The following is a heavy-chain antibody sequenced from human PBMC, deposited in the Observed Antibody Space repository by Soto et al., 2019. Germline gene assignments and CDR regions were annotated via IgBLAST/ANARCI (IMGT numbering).Heavy chain of an antibody. J-gene: IGHJ5*02. CDR3: ARDRVAAAGLDP. D-gene: IGHD6-13*01. Sequence: GSLRLSCAASGFTFSSYGMHWVRQAPGKGLEWVAVIWYDGSNKYYADSVKGRFTISRDNSKNTLYLQMNSLRAEDTAVYYCARDRVAAAGLDPWGQGTLVTVSS. CDR2: IWYDGSNK. V-gene: IGHV3-33*01. CDR1: GFTFSSYG.